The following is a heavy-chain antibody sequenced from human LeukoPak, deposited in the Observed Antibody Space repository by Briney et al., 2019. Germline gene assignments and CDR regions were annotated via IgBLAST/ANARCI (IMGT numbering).Heavy chain of an antibody. J-gene: IGHJ4*02. Sequence: PGRSLRLSCAASGFTFSSYGMHWVRQAPGKGLEWGAVIRYDGSNKYYADSVKGRFTISRDNAKNSLYLQMNSLRAEDTAVYYCVRAPRVDSGYQYYSDYWGQGTLVTVSS. CDR1: GFTFSSYG. D-gene: IGHD3-22*01. CDR3: VRAPRVDSGYQYYSDY. CDR2: IRYDGSNK. V-gene: IGHV3-33*03.